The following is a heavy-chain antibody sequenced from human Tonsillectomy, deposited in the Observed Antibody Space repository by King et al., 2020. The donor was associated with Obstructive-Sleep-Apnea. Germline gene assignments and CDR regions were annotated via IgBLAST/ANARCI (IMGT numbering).Heavy chain of an antibody. CDR2: IYYIGST. Sequence: VQLQESGPGLVKPSETLSLTCTVSGGSISSYSWSWIRQPPGKGLEWVGYIYYIGSTNYNPSLKSRVSISVDTSQNQFSLKLSSVTAADTAVYYCARISTRKSGFPLDYWGQGTLVTVSS. CDR3: ARISTRKSGFPLDY. V-gene: IGHV4-59*08. D-gene: IGHD3-22*01. CDR1: GGSISSYS. J-gene: IGHJ4*02.